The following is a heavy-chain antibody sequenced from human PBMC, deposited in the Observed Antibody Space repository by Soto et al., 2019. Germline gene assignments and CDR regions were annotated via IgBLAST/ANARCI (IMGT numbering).Heavy chain of an antibody. CDR3: VKGGSGSYYFHYYYGMDV. J-gene: IGHJ6*02. V-gene: IGHV3-64D*06. D-gene: IGHD3-10*01. CDR2: ISSNGGST. Sequence: GGSLRLSCSASGFTFSSYAMHWGRQAPGKGLEYVSAISSNGGSTYYADSVKGRFTISRDNSKNTLYLQMSSLRAEDTAVYYCVKGGSGSYYFHYYYGMDVWGQGTTVTVSS. CDR1: GFTFSSYA.